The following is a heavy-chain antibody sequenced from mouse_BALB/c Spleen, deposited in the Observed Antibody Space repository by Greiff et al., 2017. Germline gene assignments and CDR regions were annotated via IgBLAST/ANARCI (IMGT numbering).Heavy chain of an antibody. D-gene: IGHD2-1*01. CDR1: GYSITSDYA. Sequence: VQLKESGPGLVKPSQSLSLTCTVTGYSITSDYAWNWIRQFPGNKLEWMGYISYSGSTSYNPSLKSRISITRDTSKNQFFLQLNSVTTEDTATYYCARGGGNYPWFAYWGQGTLVTVSA. CDR2: ISYSGST. V-gene: IGHV3-2*02. J-gene: IGHJ3*01. CDR3: ARGGGNYPWFAY.